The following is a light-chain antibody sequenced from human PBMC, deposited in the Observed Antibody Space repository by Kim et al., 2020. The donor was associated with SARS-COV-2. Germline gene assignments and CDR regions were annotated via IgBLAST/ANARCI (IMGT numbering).Light chain of an antibody. CDR1: SLRSYY. V-gene: IGLV3-19*01. Sequence: ALGQPVRITCQGDSLRSYYATWYQQKPGQAPILVIYGKNNRPSGIPGRFSGSSSGNTASLTITGTQAGDEADYYCNSRDSNDNVVFGGGTQLTVL. CDR2: GKN. J-gene: IGLJ2*01. CDR3: NSRDSNDNVV.